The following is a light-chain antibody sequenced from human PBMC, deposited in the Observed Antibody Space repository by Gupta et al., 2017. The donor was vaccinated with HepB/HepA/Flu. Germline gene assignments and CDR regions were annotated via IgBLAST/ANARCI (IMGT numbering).Light chain of an antibody. V-gene: IGLV1-40*01. J-gene: IGLJ2*01. CDR1: SSNIGAGYD. Sequence: QSVLPPPPLVSGAPGQSVTISCTGSSSNIGAGYDIHWYQQLPGTAPKLLIYGNDNRPSGGPDRFSGSKSGTSASLAITGLQAEDEEDYYCQSYDSSRSGPVVFGGGTKLTVL. CDR2: GND. CDR3: QSYDSSRSGPVV.